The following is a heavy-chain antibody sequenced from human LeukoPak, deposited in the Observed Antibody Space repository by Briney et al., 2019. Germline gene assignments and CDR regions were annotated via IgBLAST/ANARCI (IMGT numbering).Heavy chain of an antibody. J-gene: IGHJ4*02. CDR1: GFTFDDYG. CDR2: INWNGGST. V-gene: IGHV3-20*04. CDR3: ARFRGSGYYDSFDY. D-gene: IGHD3-22*01. Sequence: GGSLRLSCAASGFTFDDYGVSWVRQAPGKGLEWVSGINWNGGSTGYADSVKGRFTISRDSAKNSLYLQMNSLRAEDTALYYCARFRGSGYYDSFDYWGQGTLVTVSS.